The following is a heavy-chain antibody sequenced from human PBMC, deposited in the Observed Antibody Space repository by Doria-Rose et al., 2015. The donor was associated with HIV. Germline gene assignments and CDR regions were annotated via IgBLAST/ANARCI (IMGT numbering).Heavy chain of an antibody. CDR3: ATAVSPIMLRIRH. D-gene: IGHD2-8*01. J-gene: IGHJ4*02. V-gene: IGHV1-24*01. Sequence: RLAPGEFLEWMGCFDTESGPTVFADKFQGRVTMTEDRSTDTAYMDLRRLTSKDSAVYFRATAVSPIMLRIRHWGQGTLVTVS. CDR2: FDTESGPT.